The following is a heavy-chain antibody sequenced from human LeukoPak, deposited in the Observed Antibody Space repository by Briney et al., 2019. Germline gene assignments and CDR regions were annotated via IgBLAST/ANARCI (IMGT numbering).Heavy chain of an antibody. CDR1: GGTFSSYA. V-gene: IGHV1-69*13. CDR3: ARGTYYDFWSGYPQPQFFDY. J-gene: IGHJ4*02. D-gene: IGHD3-3*01. CDR2: IIPIFGTA. Sequence: GASVKVSCKASGGTFSSYAISWVRQAPGQGLEWMGGIIPIFGTANYAQKFQGRVTITADESTSTAYMELSSLRSEDTAVYYCARGTYYDFWSGYPQPQFFDYWGQGTLVTVSS.